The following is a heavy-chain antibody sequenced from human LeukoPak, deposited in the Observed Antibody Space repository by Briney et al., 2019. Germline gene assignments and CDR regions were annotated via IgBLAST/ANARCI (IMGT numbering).Heavy chain of an antibody. V-gene: IGHV4-38-2*02. CDR3: ARDVRFVGATTVPFDY. Sequence: PSETLSLTCNVSGYSISSGYYWSWIRQPPGKGLEWIGTIYHSGSTYYNPSLRSRVTISVDTSKNQFSLKLSSVTAADTAVYYCARDVRFVGATTVPFDYWGQGTLVTVSS. D-gene: IGHD1-26*01. J-gene: IGHJ4*02. CDR2: IYHSGST. CDR1: GYSISSGYY.